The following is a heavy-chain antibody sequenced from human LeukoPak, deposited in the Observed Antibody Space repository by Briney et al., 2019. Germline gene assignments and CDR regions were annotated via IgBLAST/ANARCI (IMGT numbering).Heavy chain of an antibody. Sequence: GGSLRLSCAASGFTFSSYRMTWVRQTPGKGLEWVSSISSSSSYIYYADSVKGRFTISRDNAKNSLYLQMNSLRAEDTAVYYCARDDNYYDSSGYTIDYWGQGTLVTVSS. CDR1: GFTFSSYR. D-gene: IGHD3-22*01. CDR3: ARDDNYYDSSGYTIDY. J-gene: IGHJ4*02. CDR2: ISSSSSYI. V-gene: IGHV3-21*01.